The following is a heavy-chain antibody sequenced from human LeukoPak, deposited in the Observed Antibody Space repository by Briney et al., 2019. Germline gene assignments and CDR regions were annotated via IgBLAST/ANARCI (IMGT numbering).Heavy chain of an antibody. CDR3: ATWEYSSSTMDV. V-gene: IGHV5-51*01. D-gene: IGHD6-6*01. Sequence: GESLKISCKGSGYTVTSYWIAWVRQMPGKGLEWMGTIYPYDSTTRYSPSFQGQVTISGDKSSSTSYVQWRSLKASDTAMYYCATWEYSSSTMDVGGKGTKVTVSS. CDR2: IYPYDSTT. CDR1: GYTVTSYW. J-gene: IGHJ6*03.